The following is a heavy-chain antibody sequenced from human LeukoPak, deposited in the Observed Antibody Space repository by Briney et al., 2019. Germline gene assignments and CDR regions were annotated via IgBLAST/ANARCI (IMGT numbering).Heavy chain of an antibody. CDR3: ARGPSKRAAAPNWFDP. CDR2: IIPILGIA. J-gene: IGHJ5*02. Sequence: ASVKVSCKASGGTFSSYAISWVRQAPGQGLEWMGRIIPILGIANYAQKFQGRVTITADKSTSTAYMELSSLRSEDTAVYYCARGPSKRAAAPNWFDPWGQGTLVTVPS. CDR1: GGTFSSYA. D-gene: IGHD6-13*01. V-gene: IGHV1-69*04.